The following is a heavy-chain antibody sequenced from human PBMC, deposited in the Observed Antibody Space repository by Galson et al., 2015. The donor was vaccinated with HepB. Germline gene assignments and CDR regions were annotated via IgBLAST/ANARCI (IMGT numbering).Heavy chain of an antibody. CDR1: GGSFSSYY. CDR2: IYYSGST. J-gene: IGHJ2*01. V-gene: IGHV4-39*01. CDR3: ARPGYCSSTSCYLEGDWYFDL. D-gene: IGHD2-2*01. Sequence: SETLSLTCAVYGGSFSSYYWGWIRQPPGKGLEWIGSIYYSGSTYYNPSLKSRVTISVDTSKNQFSLKLSSVTAADTAVYYCARPGYCSSTSCYLEGDWYFDLWGRGTLVTVSS.